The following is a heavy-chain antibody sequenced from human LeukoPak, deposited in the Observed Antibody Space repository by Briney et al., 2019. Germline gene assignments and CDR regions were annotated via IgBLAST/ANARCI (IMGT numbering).Heavy chain of an antibody. CDR1: GYSFTSYW. D-gene: IGHD1-26*01. V-gene: IGHV5-51*01. CDR2: IYPGDSDT. J-gene: IGHJ4*02. Sequence: GESLKISCKGSGYSFTSYWIGWVRQMPGKGLEWMGIIYPGDSDTRYSPSFQGQVAISADKSISTAYLQWSSLKASDAAMYYCARELVGANAFFDYWGQGTLVTVSS. CDR3: ARELVGANAFFDY.